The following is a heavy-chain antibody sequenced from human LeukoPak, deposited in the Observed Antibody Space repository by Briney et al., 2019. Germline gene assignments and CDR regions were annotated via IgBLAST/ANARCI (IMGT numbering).Heavy chain of an antibody. CDR3: ARGDIVVVPAAIPWFDP. Sequence: ASVKVSCKASGYTFTGYYMHWVRQAPGQGLEWMGWINPNSGGTNYAQKFQGRVTMTRDTSISTAYMELSRLRSDDTAVYYCARGDIVVVPAAIPWFDPWGQGTLVTVSS. CDR2: INPNSGGT. CDR1: GYTFTGYY. V-gene: IGHV1-2*02. D-gene: IGHD2-2*01. J-gene: IGHJ5*02.